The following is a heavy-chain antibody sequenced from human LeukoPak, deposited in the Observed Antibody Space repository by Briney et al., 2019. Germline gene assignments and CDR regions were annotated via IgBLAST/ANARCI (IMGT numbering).Heavy chain of an antibody. D-gene: IGHD1-26*01. CDR2: INPNSGGT. J-gene: IGHJ4*02. Sequence: ASVKVSCKASGYTFTDYYIHWVRQAPGQGLEGMGWINPNSGGTNYAQKFQGRVTMTRDTSINTAYMELSRLRSDDTAVYYCATLGATEFDYWGQATLVTVSS. CDR3: ATLGATEFDY. V-gene: IGHV1-2*02. CDR1: GYTFTDYY.